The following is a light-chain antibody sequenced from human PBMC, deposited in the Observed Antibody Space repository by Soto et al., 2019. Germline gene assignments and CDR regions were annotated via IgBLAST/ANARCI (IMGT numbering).Light chain of an antibody. CDR3: SSYTTNTTVL. J-gene: IGLJ2*01. CDR2: DVS. V-gene: IGLV2-14*03. Sequence: QSALTQPASVSGSPGQSITISCTGTSSDVGGYNYVSWYQHHPDKAPKLIIYDVSNRPSGVSNRFSGSKSGNTASLTISGLQAEDEADYYCSSYTTNTTVLFGGGTKLTVL. CDR1: SSDVGGYNY.